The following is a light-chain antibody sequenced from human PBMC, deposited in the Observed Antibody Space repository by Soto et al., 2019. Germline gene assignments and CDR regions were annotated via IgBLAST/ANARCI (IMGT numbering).Light chain of an antibody. CDR3: STWDDSLSGLV. V-gene: IGLV1-44*01. CDR1: SSNIGRDT. Sequence: QSVLTQPPSVSGTPGLRVTISCSGGSSNIGRDTVNWYQQLPGTAPKLLMFNDDQRPSGVPDRFSGSRSGTSASLAISGLQSDDEADYFCSTWDDSLSGLVFGGGTKLTVL. J-gene: IGLJ2*01. CDR2: NDD.